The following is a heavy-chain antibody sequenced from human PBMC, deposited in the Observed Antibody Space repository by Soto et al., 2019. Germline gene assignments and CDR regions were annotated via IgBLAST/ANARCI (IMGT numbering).Heavy chain of an antibody. Sequence: SMKVSCKASGGTFSSYAISWVRQAPGQGLEWMGGIIPIFGTANYAQKFQGRVTITADESTSTAYMELSSLRSEDTAVYYCARAGSTVTAYYYYGMDVWGQGTTVTVSS. CDR2: IIPIFGTA. CDR1: GGTFSSYA. CDR3: ARAGSTVTAYYYYGMDV. D-gene: IGHD4-4*01. V-gene: IGHV1-69*13. J-gene: IGHJ6*02.